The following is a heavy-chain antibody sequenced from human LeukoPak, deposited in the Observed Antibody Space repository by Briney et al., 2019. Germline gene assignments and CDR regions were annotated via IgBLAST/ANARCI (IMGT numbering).Heavy chain of an antibody. CDR2: NSYSGST. Sequence: SETLSLTCTVSGGSIRSGDYYWSWMRQPPGKGLEWIGCNSYSGSTYYNPSLKIRVTISVDTSKNQFSLKLSSVTAADTAVYYCARGSDYDSSGYYCCDYWGQGTLVTVSS. CDR1: GGSIRSGDYY. CDR3: ARGSDYDSSGYYCCDY. J-gene: IGHJ4*02. V-gene: IGHV4-30-4*01. D-gene: IGHD3-22*01.